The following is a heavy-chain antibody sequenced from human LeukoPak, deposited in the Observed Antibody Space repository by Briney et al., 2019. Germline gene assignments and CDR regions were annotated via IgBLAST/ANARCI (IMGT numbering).Heavy chain of an antibody. Sequence: GGALRLSRAASGFSFSSYGMHWVRQAPGKGLEWVAFIQYDGSDKYYADSVRGRFTISSDNSKNTLYLQMNSLRAEDTAVYYCAKDLDIVVVVAATHDAFEIWGEGTMVTVSS. CDR2: IQYDGSDK. D-gene: IGHD2-15*01. CDR3: AKDLDIVVVVAATHDAFEI. V-gene: IGHV3-30*02. J-gene: IGHJ3*02. CDR1: GFSFSSYG.